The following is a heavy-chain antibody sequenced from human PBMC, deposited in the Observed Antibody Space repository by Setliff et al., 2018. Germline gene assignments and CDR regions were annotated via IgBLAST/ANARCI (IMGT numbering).Heavy chain of an antibody. V-gene: IGHV4-61*09. D-gene: IGHD3-10*01. J-gene: IGHJ4*02. CDR3: ARESATIGEFPLYYFDK. Sequence: SETLSLTCSASGGSISSGGFYWSWIRQSAGRGLEWIGHFHTGGATDYNLSLKSRVTISLDSSKSQFSLRLSSVTAADAAVYFCARESATIGEFPLYYFDKWGQGIPVTVSS. CDR1: GGSISSGGFY. CDR2: FHTGGAT.